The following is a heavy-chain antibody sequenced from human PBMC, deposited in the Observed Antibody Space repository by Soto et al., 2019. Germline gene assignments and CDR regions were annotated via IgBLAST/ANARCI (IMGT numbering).Heavy chain of an antibody. J-gene: IGHJ4*02. D-gene: IGHD1-1*01. CDR3: ASRTSGWMEYYFVD. Sequence: SETLSLTCTVSGGSISSYYWSWIRQPPGKGLEWIGYIYYSGSTNYNPSLKSRVTISVDTSKNQFSLKLSSVTAADTAVYYCASRTSGWMEYYFVDWGQGTLVNVVS. CDR2: IYYSGST. V-gene: IGHV4-59*01. CDR1: GGSISSYY.